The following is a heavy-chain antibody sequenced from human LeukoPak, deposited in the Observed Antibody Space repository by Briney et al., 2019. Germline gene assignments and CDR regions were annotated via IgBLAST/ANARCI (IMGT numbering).Heavy chain of an antibody. J-gene: IGHJ4*02. D-gene: IGHD2-2*01. CDR3: ARGGDCSSTSCPHYYFDY. CDR1: GFTFSSYE. V-gene: IGHV3-48*03. CDR2: ISSSGSTI. Sequence: GGSLRLSCAASGFTFSSYEMNWVRQAPGKGLEWVSYISSSGSTIYYADSVKGRFTISRDNSKNTLYLQMNSLRAEDTAVYYCARGGDCSSTSCPHYYFDYWGQGTLVTVSS.